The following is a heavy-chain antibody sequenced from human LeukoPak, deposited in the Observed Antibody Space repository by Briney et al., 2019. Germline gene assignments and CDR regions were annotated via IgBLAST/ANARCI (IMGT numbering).Heavy chain of an antibody. V-gene: IGHV3-7*01. CDR3: ARSFDYVWGRD. J-gene: IGHJ4*02. CDR1: GFTVSNCW. D-gene: IGHD3-16*01. CDR2: MKPDGSEK. Sequence: GGSLRLSCAASGFTVSNCWMSWVRQAPGKGLEWVANMKPDGSEKNYVDSVKGRFTISRDNAKNSLYLQINSLRAEDTAVYYCARSFDYVWGRDWGQGTLVTVSS.